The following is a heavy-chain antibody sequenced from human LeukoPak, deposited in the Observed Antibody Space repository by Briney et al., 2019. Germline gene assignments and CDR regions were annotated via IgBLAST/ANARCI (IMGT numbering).Heavy chain of an antibody. V-gene: IGHV3-21*01. CDR2: ISSSSSYI. J-gene: IGHJ6*02. Sequence: GGSLRLSCAASGFTFSSYIMNWVRQAPGKGLEWVSSISSSSSYIYYADSVKGRFTVSRDNAKNSLYLQMNSLRAEDTAVYYCARDRKSTVDYYYYYGMDVWGQGTTVTVSS. CDR1: GFTFSSYI. CDR3: ARDRKSTVDYYYYYGMDV.